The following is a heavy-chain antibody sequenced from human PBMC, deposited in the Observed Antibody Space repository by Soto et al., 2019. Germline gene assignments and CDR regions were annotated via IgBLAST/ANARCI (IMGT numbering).Heavy chain of an antibody. CDR3: TRDRNYFDSSGNFDDAFDI. CDR1: GFILSNYW. J-gene: IGHJ3*02. D-gene: IGHD3-22*01. V-gene: IGHV3-7*05. CDR2: IREDGSLK. Sequence: EVQLVESGGGLVQPGGSLRLSCAASGFILSNYWMIWVRQAPGTGLEWVANIREDGSLKYYLDSVSGRFTISRDNTKNSLYLQMDSLRVEDKAVYYCTRDRNYFDSSGNFDDAFDIWGQGTMVTVSS.